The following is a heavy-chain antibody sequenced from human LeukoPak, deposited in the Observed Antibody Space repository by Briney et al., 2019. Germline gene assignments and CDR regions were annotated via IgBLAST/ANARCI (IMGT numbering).Heavy chain of an antibody. CDR2: INPNSGGT. CDR3: ARDPRYYGDPNYFDY. Sequence: ASVKVSCKASGYTFTGYYMHWVRQAPGQGLEWMGWINPNSGGTNYAQKFQGRVTMTRDTSISTAYMKLSRLRSDDTAVYYCARDPRYYGDPNYFDYWGQGTLVTVSS. CDR1: GYTFTGYY. D-gene: IGHD4-17*01. J-gene: IGHJ4*02. V-gene: IGHV1-2*02.